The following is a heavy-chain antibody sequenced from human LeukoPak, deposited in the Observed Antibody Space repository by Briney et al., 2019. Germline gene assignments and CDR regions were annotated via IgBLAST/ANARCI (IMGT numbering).Heavy chain of an antibody. D-gene: IGHD6-13*01. CDR3: ARDRGSSWYFSNYGMDV. CDR1: GVSISSYY. CDR2: IYYSGST. J-gene: IGHJ6*02. Sequence: SETLSLTCTVSGVSISSYYWSWIRQPPGKGLEWIGYIYYSGSTNYNPSLKSRVTISVDTSKNQFSLKLSSVTAADTAVYYCARDRGSSWYFSNYGMDVWGQGTTVTVSS. V-gene: IGHV4-59*01.